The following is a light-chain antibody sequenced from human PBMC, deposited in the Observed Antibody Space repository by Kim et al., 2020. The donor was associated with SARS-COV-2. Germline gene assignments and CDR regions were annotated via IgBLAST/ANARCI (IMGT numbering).Light chain of an antibody. Sequence: GNRVTITCRPSQDISNYLAWFQLRPGKAPRLLIYAAYAMQTGIPPRFSGSGSGTDFTLTVTSLQPEDVATYYCQKYDSAPWTFGQGTKVDIK. CDR1: QDISNY. CDR3: QKYDSAPWT. V-gene: IGKV1-27*01. J-gene: IGKJ1*01. CDR2: AAY.